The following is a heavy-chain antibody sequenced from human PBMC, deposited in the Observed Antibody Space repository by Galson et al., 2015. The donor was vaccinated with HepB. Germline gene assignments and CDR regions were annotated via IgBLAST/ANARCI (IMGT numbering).Heavy chain of an antibody. CDR2: IRSDGSNN. Sequence: SLRLSCAASGFTFSNSGMHWVRQAPGKGLEWVASIRSDGSNNYYAVSVRGRFTISRDNSKNTLYLRMNSLRAEDTSVYYCAGDLWDYWGQGTLVTVSS. J-gene: IGHJ4*02. CDR3: AGDLWDY. CDR1: GFTFSNSG. V-gene: IGHV3-30*02.